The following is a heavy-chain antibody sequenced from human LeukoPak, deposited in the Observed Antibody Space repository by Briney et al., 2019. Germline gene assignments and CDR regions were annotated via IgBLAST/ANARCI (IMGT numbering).Heavy chain of an antibody. CDR1: GFTVSTKY. Sequence: QAGGSLRLSCAASGFTVSTKYMNRVRQAPGKGLEWVSILYSGSDTYYANSVKGRFTISRDSSKNILFLQMNDLRAEDTAVYYCARVGDHFHWYLDLWGRGTLVTVSS. CDR3: ARVGDHFHWYLDL. V-gene: IGHV3-53*01. CDR2: LYSGSDT. D-gene: IGHD3-10*01. J-gene: IGHJ2*01.